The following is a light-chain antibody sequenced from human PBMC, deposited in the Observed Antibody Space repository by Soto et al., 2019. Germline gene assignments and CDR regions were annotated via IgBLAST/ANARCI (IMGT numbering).Light chain of an antibody. CDR1: QSISSY. Sequence: DIQMTQSPSSLSASVGDRVTITCRATQSISSYLNWFQQKPGKAPKLLIYAASSLHGGVPSRFSGSGSGTDFTLTISSLQPEDFATYYCQQSYRTPLTFGGGTKVEI. CDR2: AAS. V-gene: IGKV1-39*01. J-gene: IGKJ4*01. CDR3: QQSYRTPLT.